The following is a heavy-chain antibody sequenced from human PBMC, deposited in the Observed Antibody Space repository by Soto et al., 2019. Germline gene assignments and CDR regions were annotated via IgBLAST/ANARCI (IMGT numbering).Heavy chain of an antibody. Sequence: EMQLVESGGDFVKAGGSLRLSCAASGFGFSDAWMHWVRQAPGKGLEWVVRIKSKTHGEATSYAAPVKGRFTISRDNSKNMVYLQMDILKTEDTGVYYCTTGEGTYFDSWGPGTLVTASS. CDR2: IKSKTHGEAT. CDR1: GFGFSDAW. D-gene: IGHD3-10*01. V-gene: IGHV3-15*07. J-gene: IGHJ4*02. CDR3: TTGEGTYFDS.